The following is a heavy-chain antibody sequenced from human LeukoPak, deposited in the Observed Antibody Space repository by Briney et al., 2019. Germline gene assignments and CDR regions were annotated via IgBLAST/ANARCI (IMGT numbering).Heavy chain of an antibody. D-gene: IGHD3-10*01. Sequence: PSETLSLTCAVYGGSSSGYYWSWIRQPPGKGLEWIGEINHSGSTNYNPSLKSRVTISVDTSKNQFSLKLSSVTAADTAVYYCARPLYYYGSGSPFDYWGQGTLVTVSS. CDR3: ARPLYYYGSGSPFDY. V-gene: IGHV4-34*01. CDR2: INHSGST. CDR1: GGSSSGYY. J-gene: IGHJ4*02.